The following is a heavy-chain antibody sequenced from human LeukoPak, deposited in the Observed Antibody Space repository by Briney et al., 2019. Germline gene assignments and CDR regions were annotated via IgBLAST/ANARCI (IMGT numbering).Heavy chain of an antibody. Sequence: GGSLRLSCAASGFTFSSYGMHWVRQAPGKGLEWVAFIRYDGSNKYYADSVKGRFTISRDNSKNTLYLQMNSLRAEDTAVYYCARVPSGSYSQDYWGQGTLVTVSS. J-gene: IGHJ4*02. CDR3: ARVPSGSYSQDY. V-gene: IGHV3-30*02. D-gene: IGHD1-26*01. CDR1: GFTFSSYG. CDR2: IRYDGSNK.